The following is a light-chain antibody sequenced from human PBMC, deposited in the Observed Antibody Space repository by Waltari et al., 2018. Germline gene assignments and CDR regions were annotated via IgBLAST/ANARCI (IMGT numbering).Light chain of an antibody. CDR1: SSDVGGYNY. CDR2: DVS. CDR3: SSYIGSSTLGL. V-gene: IGLV2-14*03. J-gene: IGLJ2*01. Sequence: QSALTQPASVSGSPGQSIPISCTGTSSDVGGYNYVCWLQQHPCKALKLMIYDVSNRPSGVSNRFSGSKSGNPAALTISGLQAEDEADYYCSSYIGSSTLGLFGGGTSLTVL.